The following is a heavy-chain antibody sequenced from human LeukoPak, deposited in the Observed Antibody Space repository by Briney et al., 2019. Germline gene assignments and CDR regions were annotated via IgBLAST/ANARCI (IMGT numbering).Heavy chain of an antibody. CDR1: GFTFSSYA. J-gene: IGHJ4*02. CDR2: IVGSGGST. Sequence: SGGSLRLSCAASGFTFSSYAMSWVRQAPGKGLEWVSAIVGSGGSTYYADSVKGRFTISRDNAKNTLYLQMNSLRAEDTAVYYCARGYGSSRGWYWGQGTLVTVSS. CDR3: ARGYGSSRGWY. D-gene: IGHD6-6*01. V-gene: IGHV3-23*01.